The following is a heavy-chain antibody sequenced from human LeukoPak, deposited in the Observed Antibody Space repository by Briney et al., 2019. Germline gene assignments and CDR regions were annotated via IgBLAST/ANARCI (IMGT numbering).Heavy chain of an antibody. J-gene: IGHJ4*02. CDR2: INPSGGST. CDR1: GYTFTSYY. Sequence: ASVKVSCKASGYTFTSYYMHWVRQAPGQGLEWMGIINPSGGSTSYAQKFQGRVTMTRDTSTSTVYMELSSLRSEDTAVYYCARDREPTDSSGWFVFDYWGQGTLVTVSS. D-gene: IGHD6-19*01. CDR3: ARDREPTDSSGWFVFDY. V-gene: IGHV1-46*01.